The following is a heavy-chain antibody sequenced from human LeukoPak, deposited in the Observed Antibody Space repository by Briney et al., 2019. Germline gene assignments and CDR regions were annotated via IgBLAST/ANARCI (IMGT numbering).Heavy chain of an antibody. CDR3: ASYKTYYDSSGNPFYY. D-gene: IGHD3-22*01. V-gene: IGHV4-38-2*02. CDR1: GSSINSVYS. Sequence: KPSETLSLTCTVFGSSINSVYSWGWIRQPPGKGLEWIGSIYHNGNTYYNSSLKSRVTISVHTSENQFSLKLSSVTAADTAVYYCASYKTYYDSSGNPFYYWGQGTLVTVSS. J-gene: IGHJ4*02. CDR2: IYHNGNT.